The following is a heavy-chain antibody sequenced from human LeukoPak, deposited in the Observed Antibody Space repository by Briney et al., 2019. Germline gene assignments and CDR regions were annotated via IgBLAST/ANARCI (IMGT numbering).Heavy chain of an antibody. J-gene: IGHJ4*02. V-gene: IGHV3-30*18. CDR2: ISYDGSNK. CDR3: AKDNRETWGDYSGEVDY. CDR1: GFTFSSYG. Sequence: PGRSLRLSCAASGFTFSSYGMHWVRQAPGKGLEWVAVISYDGSNKYYADSVKGRFTISRDNSKNTLYLQMNSLRAEDTAVYYCAKDNRETWGDYSGEVDYWGQGTLATVSS. D-gene: IGHD4-11*01.